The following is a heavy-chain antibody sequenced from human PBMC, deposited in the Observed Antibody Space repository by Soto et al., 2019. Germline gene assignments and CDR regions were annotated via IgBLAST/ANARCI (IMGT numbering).Heavy chain of an antibody. CDR1: GDSISSSSYY. CDR3: ARQSRGSSCERSWFDP. CDR2: VYYSGST. Sequence: SETLSLTCTVSGDSISSSSYYWGWIRQPPGKGLEWIGSVYYSGSTSYNPSLKSRVTISVDTSKNQFSLKLSSVTAADTAVYYCARQSRGSSCERSWFDPWGLGTLVTVSS. D-gene: IGHD2-15*01. V-gene: IGHV4-39*01. J-gene: IGHJ5*02.